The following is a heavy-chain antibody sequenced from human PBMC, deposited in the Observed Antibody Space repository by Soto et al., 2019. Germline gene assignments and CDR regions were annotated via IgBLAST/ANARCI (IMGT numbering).Heavy chain of an antibody. CDR2: MNPKSGKT. V-gene: IGHV1-8*01. D-gene: IGHD6-13*01. CDR3: GGGWSSSWPFDP. Sequence: QVQLVQSGAEVKKPGASVKVSCKSSGYTFTTYDVNWVRQATGQGLEWMGWMNPKSGKTGYAQKFQGRVTMTTNTSISTTYMELSSLRSEDTAVYYCGGGWSSSWPFDPWGPGTLVTVSS. J-gene: IGHJ5*02. CDR1: GYTFTTYD.